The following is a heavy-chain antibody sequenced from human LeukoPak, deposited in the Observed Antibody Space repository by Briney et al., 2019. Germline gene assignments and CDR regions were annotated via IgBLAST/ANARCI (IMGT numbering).Heavy chain of an antibody. CDR2: IYYSGST. Sequence: SETLSLTCAVYGGSFSGYYWSWIRQPPGKGLEWIGYIYYSGSTNYNPSLKSRVTISVDTSKNQFSLKLSSVSAADTAVYYCARASSGWGFYWGQGTLVTVSS. CDR1: GGSFSGYY. V-gene: IGHV4-59*12. J-gene: IGHJ4*02. CDR3: ARASSGWGFY. D-gene: IGHD6-19*01.